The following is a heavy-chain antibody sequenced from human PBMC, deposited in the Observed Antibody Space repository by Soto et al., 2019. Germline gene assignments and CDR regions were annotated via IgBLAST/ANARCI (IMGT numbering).Heavy chain of an antibody. CDR1: GFTFSSYG. V-gene: IGHV3-33*01. CDR3: ARGKAAAGTRKYYFDY. D-gene: IGHD6-13*01. J-gene: IGHJ4*02. CDR2: IWYDGSNK. Sequence: QVQLVESGGGVVQPGRSLRLSCAASGFTFSSYGMHWVRQAPGKGLEWVAVIWYDGSNKYYADSVKGRFTNTRDNSKNTLYLQMNSLRAEDTAVYYCARGKAAAGTRKYYFDYWGQGTLVTVSS.